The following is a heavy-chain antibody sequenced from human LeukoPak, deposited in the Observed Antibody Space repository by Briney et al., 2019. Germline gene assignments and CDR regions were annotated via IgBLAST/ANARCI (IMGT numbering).Heavy chain of an antibody. Sequence: KPGESLKISCKGSGYSFTSYWIGWVRQMPGKGLEWMGIIYPDNSHTTYSPSLQGQVTISADKSISTAYLQWSSLKASDSAMYYCARQSRRTSGSTDLEYWGQGTLVTVSS. CDR1: GYSFTSYW. J-gene: IGHJ4*02. CDR2: IYPDNSHT. CDR3: ARQSRRTSGSTDLEY. V-gene: IGHV5-51*01. D-gene: IGHD3-10*01.